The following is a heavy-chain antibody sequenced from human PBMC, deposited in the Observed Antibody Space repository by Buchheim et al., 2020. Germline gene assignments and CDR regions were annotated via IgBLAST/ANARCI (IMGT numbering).Heavy chain of an antibody. Sequence: EVQLVQSGGGLVQPGGSLRLSCAASGFTFINYGFHWVRQAPGKGLEYVSAISSSGDNTYYVNSVKGRFIISRDISKNTVYLQMGSLRAEDMAVYYCARVSMGGYDYWGQGTL. J-gene: IGHJ4*02. CDR2: ISSSGDNT. CDR3: ARVSMGGYDY. V-gene: IGHV3-64*01. D-gene: IGHD1-26*01. CDR1: GFTFINYG.